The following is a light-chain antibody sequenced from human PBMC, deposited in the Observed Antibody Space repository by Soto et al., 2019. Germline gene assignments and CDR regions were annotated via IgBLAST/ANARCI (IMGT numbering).Light chain of an antibody. CDR1: DSNIGNNY. J-gene: IGLJ3*02. CDR3: GTWGSSLTSWV. V-gene: IGLV1-51*01. CDR2: DNN. Sequence: QSVLTQPPSVSAAPGQRVSISCSGSDSNIGNNYISWYRQVPGTAPKVVIYDNNKRPSWIPDRFSASKSGTSSTLAITGLRTGDEAFYYCGTWGSSLTSWVFGGGTQLTVL.